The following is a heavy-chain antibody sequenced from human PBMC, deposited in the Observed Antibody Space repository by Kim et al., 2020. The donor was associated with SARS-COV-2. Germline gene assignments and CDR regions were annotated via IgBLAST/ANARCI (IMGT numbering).Heavy chain of an antibody. V-gene: IGHV4-39*01. Sequence: SETLSLTCTVSGGSISSSSYYWGWIRQPPGKGLEWIGSIYYSGSTYYNPSLKSRVTISVDTSKNQFSLKLSSVTAADTAVYYCARHLGGFIVGWYYFDYWGQGTLVTVSS. CDR1: GGSISSSSYY. J-gene: IGHJ4*02. CDR2: IYYSGST. CDR3: ARHLGGFIVGWYYFDY. D-gene: IGHD2-21*01.